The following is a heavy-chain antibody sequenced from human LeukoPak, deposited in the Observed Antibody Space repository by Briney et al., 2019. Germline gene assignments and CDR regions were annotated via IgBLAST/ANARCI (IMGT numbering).Heavy chain of an antibody. CDR3: ARLNGYDYYFDY. Sequence: GGSLRLSCAASGFTVSSNYMSWVRQAPGKGLEWVSVIYSGGSTYYADSVKGRFTISRDTSKNTLYLQMNSLRAEDTAVYYCARLNGYDYYFDYWGQGTLVTVSS. J-gene: IGHJ4*02. CDR1: GFTVSSNY. CDR2: IYSGGST. D-gene: IGHD5-12*01. V-gene: IGHV3-66*01.